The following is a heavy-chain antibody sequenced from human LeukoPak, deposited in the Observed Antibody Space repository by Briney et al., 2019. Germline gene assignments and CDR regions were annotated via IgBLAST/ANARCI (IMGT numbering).Heavy chain of an antibody. CDR2: INHSGST. D-gene: IGHD1-1*01. CDR1: GGSFSGYY. V-gene: IGHV4-34*01. CDR3: ARELDPSAPLNWFDP. Sequence: PSETLSLTCAVYGGSFSGYYWSWIRQPPGKGLEWIGEINHSGSTNYNPSLKSRVTVSVDTSKNQFSLKLSSVTAADTAVYHCARELDPSAPLNWFDPWGQGTLVTVSS. J-gene: IGHJ5*02.